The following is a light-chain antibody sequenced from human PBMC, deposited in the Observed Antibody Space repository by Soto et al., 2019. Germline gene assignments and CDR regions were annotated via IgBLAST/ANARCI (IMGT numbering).Light chain of an antibody. CDR1: QGVGNKY. J-gene: IGKJ5*01. CDR2: AAS. V-gene: IGKV3-20*01. Sequence: EIALTQSPGTLSLSPGERATLSCRASQGVGNKYLAWYQQRPGKAPSLLIYAASSRATGVPDRFSGSGSGTDFTLTISRLEPEDFEVYYCQQYTNAHGITFGQGTRLEIK. CDR3: QQYTNAHGIT.